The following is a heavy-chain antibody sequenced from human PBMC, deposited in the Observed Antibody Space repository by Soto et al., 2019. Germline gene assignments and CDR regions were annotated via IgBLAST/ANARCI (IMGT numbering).Heavy chain of an antibody. CDR1: GFTFGTTD. D-gene: IGHD3-10*01. V-gene: IGHV3-23*01. J-gene: IGHJ5*02. CDR2: IDGSGGIT. Sequence: LQSGGGLVQTGGSLTLSCAASGFTFGTTDMSWVRQAPGEGLEWVSTIDGSGGITYYADSVKGRFTISRDNSRNRVYLQMNSLSGDDTALYYCVKNSGWVNTWGQGAQVTVSS. CDR3: VKNSGWVNT.